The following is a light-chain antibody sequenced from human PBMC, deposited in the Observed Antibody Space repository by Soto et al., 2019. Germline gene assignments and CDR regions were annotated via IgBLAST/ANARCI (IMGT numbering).Light chain of an antibody. V-gene: IGKV2-28*01. CDR2: LGS. CDR3: MQALQTPIT. J-gene: IGKJ4*01. Sequence: DIVMTQSPLSLPVTPGEPASISCRSSQSLLHSNGYKYLDWYLQKPGQSPQLLIYLGSNRASGVPDRFSGSGSGTDFTLKIRRVEAEDVGVYYCMQALQTPITFGGGTKVEIK. CDR1: QSLLHSNGYKY.